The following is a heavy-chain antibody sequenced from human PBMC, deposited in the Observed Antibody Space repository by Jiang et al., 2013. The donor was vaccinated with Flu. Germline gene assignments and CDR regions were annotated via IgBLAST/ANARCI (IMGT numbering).Heavy chain of an antibody. CDR2: NYDA. CDR3: ARQDYFDGSGSFRGRAFDI. V-gene: IGHV4-59*08. CDR1: GGSISGYF. Sequence: GSGLVKPSETLSLTCSVSGGSISGYFWSWIRQPPGKGLEWIGSNYDANYNPSLKSRVTMSVDTSKNQFSLKLRSVTAADTAVYYCARQDYFDGSGSFRGRAFDIWGQGTVITVSS. J-gene: IGHJ3*02. D-gene: IGHD3-22*01.